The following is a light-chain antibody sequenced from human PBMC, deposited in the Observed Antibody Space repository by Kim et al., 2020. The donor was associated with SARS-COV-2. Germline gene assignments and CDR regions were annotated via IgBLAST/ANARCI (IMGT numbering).Light chain of an antibody. V-gene: IGKV1-27*01. CDR3: HKYNSAPLT. J-gene: IGKJ4*01. Sequence: GHRVTITCRASQDISNYLAWYQQKPGKVPKVLIYAASTLQSGVPSRFSGSGSATHFTLTISSLQPEDVATYYCHKYNSAPLTFGGGTKVDIK. CDR1: QDISNY. CDR2: AAS.